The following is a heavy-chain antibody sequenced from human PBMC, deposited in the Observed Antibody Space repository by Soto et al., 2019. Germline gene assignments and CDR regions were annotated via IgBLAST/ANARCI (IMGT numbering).Heavy chain of an antibody. CDR1: GFSFTTYW. CDR3: ARLRSPKSAQYSSSWSPWDS. Sequence: PGESLKISCKGSGFSFTTYWIAWVRQMPGKGLEWMGIIYPGDSDTRYSPSFQGQVTISADRSISTAYLQWSSLKASDTAMYYCARLRSPKSAQYSSSWSPWDSWGQGTLVTVSS. V-gene: IGHV5-51*01. J-gene: IGHJ4*02. D-gene: IGHD6-13*01. CDR2: IYPGDSDT.